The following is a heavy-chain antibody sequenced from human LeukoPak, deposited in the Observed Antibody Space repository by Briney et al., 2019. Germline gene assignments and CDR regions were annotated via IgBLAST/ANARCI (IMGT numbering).Heavy chain of an antibody. CDR1: GFTFSSYA. CDR3: ARDQDYYYDSSGYYYFGLDY. CDR2: ISYDGSNK. D-gene: IGHD3-22*01. J-gene: IGHJ4*02. V-gene: IGHV3-30*04. Sequence: GGSLRLSCAASGFTFSSYAMHWVRQAPGKWLEWVAVISYDGSNKYYADSVKGRFTISRDNSKNTLYLQMNSLRAEDTAVYYCARDQDYYYDSSGYYYFGLDYWGQGTLVTVSS.